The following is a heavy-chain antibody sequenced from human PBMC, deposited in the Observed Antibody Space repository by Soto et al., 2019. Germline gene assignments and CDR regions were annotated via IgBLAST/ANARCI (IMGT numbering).Heavy chain of an antibody. CDR1: GGTFSSYT. Sequence: QVQLVQSGAEVKKPGSSVKVSCKASGGTFSSYTISWVRQAPGQGLEWMGRIIPILGIANYAQKFQGRVTIPADKSTSPAYMALSSLRSEDTAVYYCARGPAVTTLDYWGQGTLVTVSS. D-gene: IGHD4-17*01. CDR3: ARGPAVTTLDY. CDR2: IIPILGIA. J-gene: IGHJ4*02. V-gene: IGHV1-69*02.